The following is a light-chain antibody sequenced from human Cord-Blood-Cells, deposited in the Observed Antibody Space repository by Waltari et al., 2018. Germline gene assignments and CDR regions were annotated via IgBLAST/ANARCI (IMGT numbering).Light chain of an antibody. CDR1: SSDVGGYNY. Sequence: QSALTQPPSASGSPGQSVTISCTGTSSDVGGYNYVSWYQQHPGKAPKLMVYEVSKRPAGVPDRFCGSKSGSAASLTVSGLQAEDEADYYCSSYAGSNNLIFGTGTKVTVL. J-gene: IGLJ1*01. CDR3: SSYAGSNNLI. CDR2: EVS. V-gene: IGLV2-8*01.